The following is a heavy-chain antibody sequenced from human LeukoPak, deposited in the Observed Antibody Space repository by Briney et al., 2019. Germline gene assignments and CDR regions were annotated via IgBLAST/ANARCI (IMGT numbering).Heavy chain of an antibody. Sequence: SETLSLTCTVSGYSISSGYYWGWIRQPPGKGLEWIGSIYHSGSTYYNPSLKSRVTISVDTSKNQFSLKLSSVAAADTAVYYCARHDSSGLYNAFDIWGQGTMVTFSS. V-gene: IGHV4-38-2*02. CDR1: GYSISSGYY. CDR3: ARHDSSGLYNAFDI. CDR2: IYHSGST. D-gene: IGHD3-22*01. J-gene: IGHJ3*02.